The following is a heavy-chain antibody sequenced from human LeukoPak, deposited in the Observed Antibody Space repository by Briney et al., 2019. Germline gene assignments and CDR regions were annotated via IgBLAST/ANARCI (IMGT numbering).Heavy chain of an antibody. J-gene: IGHJ4*02. CDR2: INPNSGGT. V-gene: IGHV1-2*02. Sequence: ASVKVSCKASGYTFSGYYMHWVRQAPGQGLEWMGWINPNSGGTKYVQKFQGRVTMIRDTSISTAYMELSRLRSDDTAVYYCASGSLASYFDHWGQGTLVTVSS. CDR1: GYTFSGYY. D-gene: IGHD3-16*01. CDR3: ASGSLASYFDH.